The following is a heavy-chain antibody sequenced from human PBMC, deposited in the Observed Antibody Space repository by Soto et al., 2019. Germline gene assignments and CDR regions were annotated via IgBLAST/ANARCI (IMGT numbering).Heavy chain of an antibody. CDR1: GFTFSSYW. D-gene: IGHD2-21*01. Sequence: GSLRLSCAASGFTFSSYWMSWVRQAPGKGLEWVANIKQDGSEKYYVDSVKGRFTISRGNTKSSLFLQMNSLGVEDTAVYYCARGGGGGLFEHWGQGVLVTVS. CDR3: ARGGGGGLFEH. V-gene: IGHV3-7*01. J-gene: IGHJ4*02. CDR2: IKQDGSEK.